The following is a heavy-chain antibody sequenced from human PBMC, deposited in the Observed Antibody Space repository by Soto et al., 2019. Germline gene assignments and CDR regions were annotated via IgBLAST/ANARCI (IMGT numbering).Heavy chain of an antibody. Sequence: QVQLQQWGAGLLKPSETLSLTCAVYGGSFSGYYWSWIRQPPGKGLEWIGEINHSGSTNYNPSIKSRVTISVDTSKNQFSLKLSSVTAADTDLDYCARGAVATCDYWGQGTLVTVSS. J-gene: IGHJ4*02. CDR1: GGSFSGYY. V-gene: IGHV4-34*01. D-gene: IGHD2-15*01. CDR2: INHSGST. CDR3: ARGAVATCDY.